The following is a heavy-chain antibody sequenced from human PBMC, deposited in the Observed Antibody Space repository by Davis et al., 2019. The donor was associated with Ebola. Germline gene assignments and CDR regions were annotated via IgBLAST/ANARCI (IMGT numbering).Heavy chain of an antibody. CDR3: AKDTANIWFDV. D-gene: IGHD2-21*02. V-gene: IGHV3-23*01. Sequence: GESLKISCAASGFTFSSYSMNWVRQAPGKGLEWVSIISGDGGTTVYADSVKGRFTISRDNSKSTLHLQMNDLRVEDTAMYYCAKDTANIWFDVWGQGTMVTVSS. CDR1: GFTFSSYS. J-gene: IGHJ3*01. CDR2: ISGDGGTT.